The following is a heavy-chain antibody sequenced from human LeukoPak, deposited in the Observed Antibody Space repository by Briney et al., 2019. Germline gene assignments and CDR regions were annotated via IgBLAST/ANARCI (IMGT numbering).Heavy chain of an antibody. CDR3: ARDFDQWRVLDY. CDR2: ISAYNGNT. J-gene: IGHJ4*02. V-gene: IGHV1-18*01. Sequence: ASVKVSCKASGYTFPSYDINWVRQATGQGLEWMGWISAYNGNTNYAQKLQGRVTMTTDTSTSTAYMELRSLRSDDTAVYYCARDFDQWRVLDYWGQGTLVTVSS. CDR1: GYTFPSYD. D-gene: IGHD6-19*01.